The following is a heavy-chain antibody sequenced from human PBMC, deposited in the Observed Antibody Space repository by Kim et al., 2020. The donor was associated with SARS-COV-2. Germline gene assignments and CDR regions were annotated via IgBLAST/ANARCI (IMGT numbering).Heavy chain of an antibody. CDR2: INPNSGGT. Sequence: ASVKVSCKASGYTFTGYYMHWVRQAPGQGLEWMGWINPNSGGTNYAQKFQGWVTMTRDTSISTAYMALSRLKSDDTAVYYCASSIEGTGTTGGYYDYGMDVWGQGTTVTVSS. D-gene: IGHD1-1*01. V-gene: IGHV1-2*04. CDR1: GYTFTGYY. J-gene: IGHJ6*02. CDR3: ASSIEGTGTTGGYYDYGMDV.